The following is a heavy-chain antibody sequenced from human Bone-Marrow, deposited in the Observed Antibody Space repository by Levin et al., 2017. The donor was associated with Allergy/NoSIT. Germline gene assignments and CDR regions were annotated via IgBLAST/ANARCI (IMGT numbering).Heavy chain of an antibody. CDR2: ISSSATNI. CDR1: GFTFSDYY. Sequence: GGSLRLSFAASGFTFSDYYMTWIRQTPGKGLEWVSYISSSATNIYYADSVKGRFSISRDNAKNSLFLQMNSLRAEDTAVYYCARGADWFDPWGQGTLVTVSS. J-gene: IGHJ5*02. V-gene: IGHV3-11*01. CDR3: ARGADWFDP.